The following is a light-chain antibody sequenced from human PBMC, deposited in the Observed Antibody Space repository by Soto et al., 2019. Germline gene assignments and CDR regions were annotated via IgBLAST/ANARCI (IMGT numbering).Light chain of an antibody. CDR2: AAS. CDR3: QQYYSYTWT. CDR1: QGISSY. Sequence: AIRMTQSPSSLFASTGDRVTITCRASQGISSYLAWYHQKPGKAPKLLIYAASTLQSGVPSRFSGSGSGTNITLTISCLQSEDFATYYCQQYYSYTWTFGQGTKVDTK. V-gene: IGKV1-8*01. J-gene: IGKJ1*01.